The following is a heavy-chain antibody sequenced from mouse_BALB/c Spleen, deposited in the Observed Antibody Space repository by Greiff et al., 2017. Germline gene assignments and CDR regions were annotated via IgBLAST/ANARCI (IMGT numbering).Heavy chain of an antibody. J-gene: IGHJ1*01. CDR3: ARGFITTDHWYFDV. CDR2: IDPANGNT. D-gene: IGHD1-2*01. CDR1: GFNIKDTY. V-gene: IGHV14-3*02. Sequence: EVQLQQSGAELVKPGASVKLSCTASGFNIKDTYMHWVKQRPEQGLEWIGRIDPANGNTKYAPKFQGKATITADTSSNTAYLQLSSLTSEDTAVYYCARGFITTDHWYFDVWGAGTTVTVSS.